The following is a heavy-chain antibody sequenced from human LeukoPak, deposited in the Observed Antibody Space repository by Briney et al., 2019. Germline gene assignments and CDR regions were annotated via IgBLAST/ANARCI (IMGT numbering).Heavy chain of an antibody. Sequence: GASVKVTCKASGYTFTGYYMHWVRQAPGQGLEWMGWINPNSGGTNYAQKFQGRVTMTRDTSISTAYMELSRLRSDDTAVYYCARDRTIFGVVMPEWYFDYWGQGTLVTVSS. D-gene: IGHD3-3*01. V-gene: IGHV1-2*02. CDR1: GYTFTGYY. CDR2: INPNSGGT. J-gene: IGHJ4*02. CDR3: ARDRTIFGVVMPEWYFDY.